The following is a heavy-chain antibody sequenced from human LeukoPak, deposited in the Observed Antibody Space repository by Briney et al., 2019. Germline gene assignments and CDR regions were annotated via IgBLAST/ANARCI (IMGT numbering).Heavy chain of an antibody. CDR3: ARQDGVLTGYPFDS. CDR1: GGSISSYY. J-gene: IGHJ4*02. CDR2: IYYSGST. V-gene: IGHV4-59*01. Sequence: PSETLSLTCTVSGGSISSYYWTWIRQPPGKGLEWIGYIYYSGSTNSNPSLKSRVTISLDTSKNQFSLKLSSVTAADTAMYYCARQDGVLTGYPFDSWGQGTLVTVSS. D-gene: IGHD3-9*01.